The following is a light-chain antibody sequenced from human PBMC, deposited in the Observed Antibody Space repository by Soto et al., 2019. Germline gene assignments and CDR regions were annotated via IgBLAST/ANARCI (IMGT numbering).Light chain of an antibody. V-gene: IGKV3-15*01. CDR3: HQYDNWPPWT. CDR2: GAS. CDR1: QSVRSN. Sequence: EVVMTQSPATLSVSPGEGATLCCRASQSVRSNLAWYQQKPGQAPRLLIYGASTRATGIPARFSGSGSGIEFTLTISSLQSEDFAVYYCHQYDNWPPWTFGQGTKVEIK. J-gene: IGKJ1*01.